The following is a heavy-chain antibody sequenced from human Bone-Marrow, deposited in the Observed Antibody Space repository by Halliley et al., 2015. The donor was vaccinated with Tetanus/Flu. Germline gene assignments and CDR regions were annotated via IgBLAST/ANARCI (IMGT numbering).Heavy chain of an antibody. CDR3: ASDWEKGFDP. D-gene: IGHD1-26*01. CDR2: IYYSGST. Sequence: TLSLTCSISGDSISSNYWSWIRQTPGKGLEWIGSIYYSGSTKYNPALYGRVTISGDTSKNQFSVNLNSVNPADTAVYYCASDWEKGFDPRSPGTLVTVSS. V-gene: IGHV4-59*12. CDR1: GDSISSNY. J-gene: IGHJ5*02.